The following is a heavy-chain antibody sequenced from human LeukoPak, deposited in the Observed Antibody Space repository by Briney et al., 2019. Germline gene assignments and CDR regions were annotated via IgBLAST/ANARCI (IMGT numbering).Heavy chain of an antibody. CDR3: ARDQGIAARRSGFDY. Sequence: SETLSLTCTVSGGSISSYYWSWIRQPAGKGLEWIGRIYTSGSTNYNPSLKSRVTMSVDTSKNQFSLQLNSVTPEDTAVYYCARDQGIAARRSGFDYWGQGTLVTVSS. J-gene: IGHJ4*02. CDR1: GGSISSYY. D-gene: IGHD6-6*01. V-gene: IGHV4-4*07. CDR2: IYTSGST.